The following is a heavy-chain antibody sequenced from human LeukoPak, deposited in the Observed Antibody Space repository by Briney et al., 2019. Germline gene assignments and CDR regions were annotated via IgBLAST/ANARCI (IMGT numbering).Heavy chain of an antibody. V-gene: IGHV4-34*01. CDR2: INHSGST. CDR3: ARSGNISNWVYQLLNWFDP. J-gene: IGHJ5*02. D-gene: IGHD2-2*01. Sequence: SETLSLTCAVYGGSFSGYYWSWIRQPPGKGLEWIGEINHSGSTSYNPSLKSRVTISVDTSKNQFSLKLSSVTAADTAVYYCARSGNISNWVYQLLNWFDPWGQGTLVTVSS. CDR1: GGSFSGYY.